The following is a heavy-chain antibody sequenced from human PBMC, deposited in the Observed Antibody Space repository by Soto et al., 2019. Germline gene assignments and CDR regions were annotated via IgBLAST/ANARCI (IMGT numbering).Heavy chain of an antibody. D-gene: IGHD2-21*02. CDR1: GFTFSSYA. CDR3: ARDLGCGGDCYSLFDY. V-gene: IGHV3-30-3*01. J-gene: IGHJ4*02. CDR2: ISYDGSNK. Sequence: GGSLILSCAASGFTFSSYAMHWFRQAPGKWLEWVAVISYDGSNKYYADSVKSRFTISRDNSKNTLYLQMNSLRAEDTAVYYCARDLGCGGDCYSLFDYWGQGXLVTVHS.